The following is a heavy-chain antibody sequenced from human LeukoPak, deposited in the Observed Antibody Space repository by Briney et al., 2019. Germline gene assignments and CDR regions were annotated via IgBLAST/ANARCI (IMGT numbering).Heavy chain of an antibody. CDR2: ISSGGRPI. V-gene: IGHV3-48*01. Sequence: PGGSLRLSCAASGFTFSTCNMNWVRQAPGKGLEWVSYISSGGRPIYYADSVKGRFTISRDNAKNSLYLQMSSLRAEDTAIYYCARDGPTVTPSIPFDFWGQGTLVTVSS. CDR1: GFTFSTCN. CDR3: ARDGPTVTPSIPFDF. J-gene: IGHJ4*02. D-gene: IGHD4-17*01.